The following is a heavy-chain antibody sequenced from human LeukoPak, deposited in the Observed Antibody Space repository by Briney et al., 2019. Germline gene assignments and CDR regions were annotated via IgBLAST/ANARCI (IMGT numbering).Heavy chain of an antibody. D-gene: IGHD3-3*01. V-gene: IGHV7-4-1*02. CDR3: ARDPDRITILGVVIKPHYFDY. Sequence: ASVKVSCKASGYTFTSYAMNWVRQAPGQGLEWMGWINTNTGNPTYAQGFTGRFVFSLDTSVSTAYLQISSLKAEDTAVYYCARDPDRITILGVVIKPHYFDYWGQGTLVTVSS. CDR1: GYTFTSYA. CDR2: INTNTGNP. J-gene: IGHJ4*02.